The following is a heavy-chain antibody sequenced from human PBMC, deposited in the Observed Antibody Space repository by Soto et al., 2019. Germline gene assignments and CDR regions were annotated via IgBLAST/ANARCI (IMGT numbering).Heavy chain of an antibody. CDR1: GFTFSSYA. J-gene: IGHJ4*02. V-gene: IGHV3-23*01. Sequence: EVQLLESGGGLVQPGGSLRLSCAASGFTFSSYAMSWVRQAPGKGLEWVSAISGDGGNTYYADSVKGRFTISRDNSKNTLYLQMNSLRAEDMAVYYCAQGSGVATIGIVGYWGQGTLVTVSS. CDR2: ISGDGGNT. CDR3: AQGSGVATIGIVGY. D-gene: IGHD5-12*01.